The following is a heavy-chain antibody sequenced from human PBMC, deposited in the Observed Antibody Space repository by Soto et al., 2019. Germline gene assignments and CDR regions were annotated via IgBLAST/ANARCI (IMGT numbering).Heavy chain of an antibody. Sequence: SETLSLTCTVSGCSISTYYWSWIRQPPGKGLEWIGYINYSGRTNYNPSLKSRVTMSLDTSKNQFSLKLRSGTAADTAVFYCARYAGSSWFDYWGQGTLVTVS. V-gene: IGHV4-59*01. CDR1: GCSISTYY. CDR2: INYSGRT. D-gene: IGHD6-13*01. CDR3: ARYAGSSWFDY. J-gene: IGHJ4*02.